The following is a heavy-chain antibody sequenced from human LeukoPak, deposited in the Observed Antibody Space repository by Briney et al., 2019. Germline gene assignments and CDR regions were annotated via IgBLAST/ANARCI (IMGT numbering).Heavy chain of an antibody. CDR2: MNPNSGNT. J-gene: IGHJ6*04. Sequence: GASVKVSCKASGYTFTSYDINWVRQATGQGLEWMGWMNPNSGNTGYAQKFQGRVTMTRNTSISTAYMELSSLRSEDTAVYYCAGGVAHYYYYGMDVGGKGTRVTFS. D-gene: IGHD5-12*01. V-gene: IGHV1-8*01. CDR3: AGGVAHYYYYGMDV. CDR1: GYTFTSYD.